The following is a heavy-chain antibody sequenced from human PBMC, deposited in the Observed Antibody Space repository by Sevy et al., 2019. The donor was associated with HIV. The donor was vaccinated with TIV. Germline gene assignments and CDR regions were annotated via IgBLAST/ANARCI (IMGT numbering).Heavy chain of an antibody. CDR3: ARDFIVVVPSAMDGGYYYGMDV. D-gene: IGHD2-2*01. CDR1: GYTFTSYG. CDR2: ISAYNGNT. V-gene: IGHV1-18*01. J-gene: IGHJ6*02. Sequence: ASVKVSCKASGYTFTSYGISWVRQAPGQGLEWMGWISAYNGNTNYAQKLQGRVTMTTDTSTSTAYMELRSLRSDDTAVYYCARDFIVVVPSAMDGGYYYGMDVWGQGTTVTVSS.